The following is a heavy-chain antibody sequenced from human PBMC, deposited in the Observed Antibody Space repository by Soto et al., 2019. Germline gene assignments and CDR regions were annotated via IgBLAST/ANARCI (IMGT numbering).Heavy chain of an antibody. Sequence: ASVKVSCKASGYTFTSYGISWVRQAPGQGLEWMGWISAYNGNTNYAQKLQGRVTMTTDTSTSTAYMELRSLRSGDTAVYYCARDPETYYYGSGCYYYYYYGMDVWGQGTTVTVSS. CDR1: GYTFTSYG. CDR2: ISAYNGNT. D-gene: IGHD3-10*01. V-gene: IGHV1-18*04. CDR3: ARDPETYYYGSGCYYYYYYGMDV. J-gene: IGHJ6*02.